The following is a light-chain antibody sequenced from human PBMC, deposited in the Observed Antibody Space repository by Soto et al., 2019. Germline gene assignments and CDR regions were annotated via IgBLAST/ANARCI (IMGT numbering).Light chain of an antibody. V-gene: IGLV2-14*03. CDR1: SGDISDYNY. Sequence: QSALTQPASVSGSPGQSITISCTATSGDISDYNYVSWYQQHPGKAPKLMIYDVSNRPSGVSNRFSGSKSGNTASLTISGLQAEDEADYYCISYSSSTTLVVFGPGTKLTV. J-gene: IGLJ1*01. CDR3: ISYSSSTTLVV. CDR2: DVS.